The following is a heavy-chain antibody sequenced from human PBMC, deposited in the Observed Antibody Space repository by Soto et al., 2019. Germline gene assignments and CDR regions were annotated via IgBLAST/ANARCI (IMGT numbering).Heavy chain of an antibody. V-gene: IGHV3-23*01. D-gene: IGHD2-21*01. Sequence: EVQLLESGGGLVQPGGSLRLSCAASGFIFSTSAMNWVRQAPGKGLEWVSSISVSGGRIYYADSVKGRFTISRDNSKNTLYLQMNGLRAEDTAVYCCAKDACGTECFSHFDYWGQGALVTVSS. CDR3: AKDACGTECFSHFDY. CDR1: GFIFSTSA. J-gene: IGHJ4*02. CDR2: ISVSGGRI.